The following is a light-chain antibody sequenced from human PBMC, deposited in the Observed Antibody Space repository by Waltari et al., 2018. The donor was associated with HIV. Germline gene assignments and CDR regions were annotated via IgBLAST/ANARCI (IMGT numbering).Light chain of an antibody. Sequence: SSEFTQPPSVSASPGLTARTTCPGGTLAREHAHWYQQKSGQAPVVVIHKDNERPSGIPERFSGSSSGTTVTLTISGVQAEDEADYYCQSADSSGPYVLFGGGTKLTVL. CDR2: KDN. CDR3: QSADSSGPYVL. V-gene: IGLV3-25*03. J-gene: IGLJ2*01. CDR1: TLAREH.